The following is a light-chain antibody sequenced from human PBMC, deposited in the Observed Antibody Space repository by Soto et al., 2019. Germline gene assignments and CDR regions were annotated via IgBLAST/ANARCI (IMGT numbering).Light chain of an antibody. CDR3: QQYSTSPIS. CDR2: GAS. Sequence: ENVLTQSPGTLSLSPGERATLSCMASQVTSMYLSWYKQRPGQAPRLLIYGASSRATGIPDRFSGSGSGTYFTLTISRLEPEDFAVYYCQQYSTSPISFGQGTRLEIK. CDR1: QVTSMY. J-gene: IGKJ5*01. V-gene: IGKV3-20*01.